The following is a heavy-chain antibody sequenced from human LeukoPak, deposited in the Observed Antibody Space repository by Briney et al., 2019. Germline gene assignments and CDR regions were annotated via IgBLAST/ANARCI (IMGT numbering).Heavy chain of an antibody. V-gene: IGHV3-30*04. D-gene: IGHD3-9*01. CDR2: ISYDGSNK. Sequence: GGSLRLSCAASGFTFSSYAMHWVRQAPGKGLEWVAVISYDGSNKYCADSVKGRFTISRDNSKSTLYLQMNSLRAEDTAVYYCARGLDVDPRGQGTLVTVSS. CDR3: ARGLDVDP. CDR1: GFTFSSYA. J-gene: IGHJ5*02.